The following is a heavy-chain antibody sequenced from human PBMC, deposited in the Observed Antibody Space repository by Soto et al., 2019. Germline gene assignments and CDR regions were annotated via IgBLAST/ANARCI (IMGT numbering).Heavy chain of an antibody. Sequence: QSQTLSLTCAVSGGSISTNNWWSWVRQPPGKGLEWLGEIYHSGSINYNPSLKSRVTISVDKSKNQFSLKLTSVTAADSAVYYCARDSSGYSFIDNWGQGTLVTVSS. CDR1: GGSISTNNW. CDR2: IYHSGSI. CDR3: ARDSSGYSFIDN. D-gene: IGHD5-12*01. V-gene: IGHV4-4*02. J-gene: IGHJ4*02.